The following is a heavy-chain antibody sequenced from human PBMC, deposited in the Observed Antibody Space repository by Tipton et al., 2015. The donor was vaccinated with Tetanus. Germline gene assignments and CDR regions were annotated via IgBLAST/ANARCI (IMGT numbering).Heavy chain of an antibody. V-gene: IGHV3-23*03. D-gene: IGHD5-24*01. CDR3: ARGIDAYKTGNY. Sequence: SLRLSCAASGFTFSTYAMSWVRQAPGKGLEWISTVHDSGRTTFYADSVKGRFTISRDNSKSTLYLQMNSLRAEDTAVYYCARGIDAYKTGNYWGQGTLVTVSS. J-gene: IGHJ4*02. CDR2: VHDSGRTT. CDR1: GFTFSTYA.